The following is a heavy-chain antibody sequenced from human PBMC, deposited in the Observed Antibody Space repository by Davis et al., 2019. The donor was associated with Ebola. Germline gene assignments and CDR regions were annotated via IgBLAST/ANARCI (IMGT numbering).Heavy chain of an antibody. Sequence: SETLSLTCTVSGGSISSGDYYWSWIRQPPGKGLEWIRYIYYSGSTNYNPSLKSRITISVDTSRNQFPLKLNSVTAADTAVYYCARDQSLGMGVYFDYWGQGTLVTVSS. D-gene: IGHD7-27*01. V-gene: IGHV4-30-4*08. CDR3: ARDQSLGMGVYFDY. CDR1: GGSISSGDYY. J-gene: IGHJ4*02. CDR2: IYYSGST.